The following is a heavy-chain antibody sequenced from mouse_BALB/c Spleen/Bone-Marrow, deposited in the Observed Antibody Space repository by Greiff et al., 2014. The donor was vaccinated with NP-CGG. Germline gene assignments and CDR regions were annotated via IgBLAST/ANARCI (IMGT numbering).Heavy chain of an antibody. V-gene: IGHV1S135*01. Sequence: EVKLQESGPELVKPGASVKVSCKASGYAFTSYNMYWVKQSHGKSLEWMGYIDPYSGGTSYNQKFKVKATLTADKSSSTAYMHLNSLTSEDSAVYYCARNLGYGYFDYWGQGTTLTVSS. CDR1: GYAFTSYN. D-gene: IGHD3-1*01. J-gene: IGHJ2*01. CDR2: IDPYSGGT. CDR3: ARNLGYGYFDY.